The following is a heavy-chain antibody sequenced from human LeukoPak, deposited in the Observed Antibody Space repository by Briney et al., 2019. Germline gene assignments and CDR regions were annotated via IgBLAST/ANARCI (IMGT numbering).Heavy chain of an antibody. J-gene: IGHJ4*02. CDR1: GYTFTGYY. D-gene: IGHD1-26*01. Sequence: VASVKVSCKASGYTFTGYYIHWARQAPGQGLEWMGWINPNSGGTKSAQRFQGRVTMTRDTSISTAYMELSRLTSDDTAVYYCARHPYSGSYHFDYWGQGTLVTVSS. V-gene: IGHV1-2*02. CDR3: ARHPYSGSYHFDY. CDR2: INPNSGGT.